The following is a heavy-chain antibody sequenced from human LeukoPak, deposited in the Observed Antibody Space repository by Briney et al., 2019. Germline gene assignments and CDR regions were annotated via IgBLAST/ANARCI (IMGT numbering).Heavy chain of an antibody. CDR3: ATGLYDWLSDADY. D-gene: IGHD3-9*01. CDR2: IRGSCYST. Sequence: PGGSLRLSCAASGFTFSNYVMSWVRQAPGKGLEWVSLIRGSCYSTYYADSVKGRFTISRDNSKNTLSLQMNSLRAEDTAVYYCATGLYDWLSDADYWGQGTLVTVSS. CDR1: GFTFSNYV. V-gene: IGHV3-23*01. J-gene: IGHJ4*02.